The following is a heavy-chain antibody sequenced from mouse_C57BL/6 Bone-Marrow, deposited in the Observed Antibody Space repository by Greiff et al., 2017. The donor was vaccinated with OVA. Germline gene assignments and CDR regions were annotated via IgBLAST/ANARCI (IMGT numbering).Heavy chain of an antibody. Sequence: VQLQQSGPELVKPGASVKISCKASGYTFTDYYMNWVKQSPGKSLEWIGDINPNNGGTSYNQKFKGKATLTVDKSSSTAYMELRSLTSEDSAVYYCANYYGSSFPFAYWGQGTLVTVSA. J-gene: IGHJ3*01. CDR3: ANYYGSSFPFAY. CDR2: INPNNGGT. D-gene: IGHD1-1*01. CDR1: GYTFTDYY. V-gene: IGHV1-26*01.